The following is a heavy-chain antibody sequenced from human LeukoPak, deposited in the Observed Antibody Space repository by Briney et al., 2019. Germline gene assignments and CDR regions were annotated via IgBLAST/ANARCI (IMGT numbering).Heavy chain of an antibody. D-gene: IGHD1-26*01. CDR2: ISYDGSNK. CDR1: GFTFSSYA. J-gene: IGHJ4*02. CDR3: AKEVVGAIPY. V-gene: IGHV3-30*04. Sequence: GGSLRLSCAASGFTFSSYAMHWVRQAPGKGLEWVAVISYDGSNKYYADSVKGRFTISRDNSKNTLYLQMNSLRAEDTAVYYCAKEVVGAIPYWGQGTLVTVSS.